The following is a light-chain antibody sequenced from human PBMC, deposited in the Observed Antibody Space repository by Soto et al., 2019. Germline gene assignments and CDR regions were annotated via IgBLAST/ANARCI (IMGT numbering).Light chain of an antibody. CDR1: QSISSW. CDR3: QQYNSWWT. J-gene: IGKJ1*01. CDR2: DAS. Sequence: DIQMTQSPSTLSAFVGDRVTITCRASQSISSWLAWYQQKPGKAPKLLIYDASILESGVPSRFSGSGSGTIFTLTISSLQPDDFATYYRQQYNSWWTFGQGTKVEI. V-gene: IGKV1-5*01.